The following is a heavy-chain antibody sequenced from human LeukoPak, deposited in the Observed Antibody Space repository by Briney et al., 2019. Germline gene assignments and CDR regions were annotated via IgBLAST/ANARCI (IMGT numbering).Heavy chain of an antibody. CDR3: ARRCNEMATITGGDY. D-gene: IGHD5-24*01. J-gene: IGHJ4*02. Sequence: SETLSLTCAVYGGSFSGYYWSWIRQPPGKGLEWIGSIYHSGSTYYNPSLKSRVTISVDTSKNQFSLKLSSVTAADTAVYYCARRCNEMATITGGDYWGQGTLVTVSS. CDR2: IYHSGST. V-gene: IGHV4-34*01. CDR1: GGSFSGYY.